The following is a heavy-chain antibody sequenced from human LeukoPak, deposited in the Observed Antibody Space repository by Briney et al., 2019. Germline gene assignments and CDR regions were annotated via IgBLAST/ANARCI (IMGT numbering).Heavy chain of an antibody. V-gene: IGHV6-1*01. J-gene: IGHJ3*01. CDR2: TYYRSKWYS. Sequence: SQTLSLTCAISGDSVSSNSAAWNWIRQSPSRGLECLARTYYRSKWYSDYVASVKSRITINPDTSKNQFSLQLNSVTPEDTAVYYCSRFRDSTPVATDAFDVWGQGTRVTVAS. CDR1: GDSVSSNSAA. D-gene: IGHD4-23*01. CDR3: SRFRDSTPVATDAFDV.